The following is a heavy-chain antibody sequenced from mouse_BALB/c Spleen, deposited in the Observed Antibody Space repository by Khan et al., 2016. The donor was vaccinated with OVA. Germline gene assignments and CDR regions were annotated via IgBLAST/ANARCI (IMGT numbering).Heavy chain of an antibody. J-gene: IGHJ2*01. D-gene: IGHD1-1*01. Sequence: VQLQESGAELVRPGSSVKISWKASGYAFSSYWMNWVKQRPGQGLEWIGQIYPGDGDTNYNGKFKGKATLTADKSSSTAYMQLSSITSEDSAVYFCARGTTVVADYWGHGTTLTVSS. CDR3: ARGTTVVADY. CDR1: GYAFSSYW. CDR2: IYPGDGDT. V-gene: IGHV1-80*01.